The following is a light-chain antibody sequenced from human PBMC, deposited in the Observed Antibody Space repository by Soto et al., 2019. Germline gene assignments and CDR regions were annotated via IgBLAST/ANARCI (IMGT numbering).Light chain of an antibody. CDR2: TAS. CDR1: QGISSY. V-gene: IGKV1-27*01. CDR3: QKYSSGPLT. J-gene: IGKJ4*01. Sequence: DIQMTQSPSSLSASVGDRVTITCRASQGISSYLAWYQQKPGKVPKLLIYTASTLYPGVPSRFSGSGSGTDFTLTISSLQPEDGATYYCQKYSSGPLTFGGRTKVEI.